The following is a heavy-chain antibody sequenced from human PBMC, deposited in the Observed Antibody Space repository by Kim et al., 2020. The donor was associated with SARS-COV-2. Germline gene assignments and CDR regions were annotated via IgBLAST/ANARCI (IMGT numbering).Heavy chain of an antibody. V-gene: IGHV3-30*01. CDR3: ASLPPRILVVDI. CDR2: K. D-gene: IGHD2-15*01. J-gene: IGHJ3*02. Sequence: KNYADSVKGRFTISRDNSKNTLYLQMNSLRPEDTALYCCASLPPRILVVDIWGQGTMVTVSS.